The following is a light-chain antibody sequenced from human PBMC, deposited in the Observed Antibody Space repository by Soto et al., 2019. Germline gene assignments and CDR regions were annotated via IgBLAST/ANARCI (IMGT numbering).Light chain of an antibody. J-gene: IGKJ3*01. Sequence: EIVLTQSPATMSLSPGERATLSCRTSQSVSRNLAWYQQKPGQAPRLLIYDASQRATGIAARFSGSGSGTDFTLTISSLEPEDFALYYCHQYNSWPRGTFGPGTKVEIK. CDR3: HQYNSWPRGT. V-gene: IGKV3-11*01. CDR1: QSVSRN. CDR2: DAS.